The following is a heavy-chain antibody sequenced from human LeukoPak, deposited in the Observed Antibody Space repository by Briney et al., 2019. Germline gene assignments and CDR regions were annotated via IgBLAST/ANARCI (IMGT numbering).Heavy chain of an antibody. V-gene: IGHV1-2*06. CDR3: ARDFDSSGYFQAG. CDR2: INPNSGGT. J-gene: IGHJ4*02. D-gene: IGHD3-22*01. CDR1: GYTFTDYY. Sequence: GASVKVSCKASGYTFTDYYMHWVRQAPGQGLEWMGRINPNSGGTNYAQKFQGRVTMTRDTSISTAYMELSRLRSDDTAVYYCARDFDSSGYFQAGWGQGTLVTVSS.